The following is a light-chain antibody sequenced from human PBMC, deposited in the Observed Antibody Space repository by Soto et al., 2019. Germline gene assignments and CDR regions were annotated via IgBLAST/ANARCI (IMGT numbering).Light chain of an antibody. J-gene: IGLJ2*01. CDR1: SSDVGGYKY. V-gene: IGLV2-14*01. CDR3: SSSTSSTTLV. CDR2: EVS. Sequence: QSALTQPASVSGSPGQSITNSCTGTSSDVGGYKYVSWYQQHPGKAPKLMIFEVSNRPSGVSNRFSASKSGNTASLTISGLQAEDEADYYCSSSTSSTTLVFGGGTKVTVL.